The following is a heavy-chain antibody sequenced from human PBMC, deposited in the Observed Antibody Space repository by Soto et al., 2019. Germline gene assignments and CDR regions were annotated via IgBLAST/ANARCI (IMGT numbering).Heavy chain of an antibody. CDR2: INHSGST. V-gene: IGHV4-34*01. CDR1: GGSFSGYY. D-gene: IGHD3-22*01. J-gene: IGHJ5*02. Sequence: QVQLQQWGAGLLKPSETLSLTCAVYGGSFSGYYWSWIRQPPGKGLEWIGEINHSGSTNYNPSLKSRVTISVDTSKNQFSLKLSYVTAADTAVYYCARCRGSSGYYYLFNWFDPWGQGTLVTVSS. CDR3: ARCRGSSGYYYLFNWFDP.